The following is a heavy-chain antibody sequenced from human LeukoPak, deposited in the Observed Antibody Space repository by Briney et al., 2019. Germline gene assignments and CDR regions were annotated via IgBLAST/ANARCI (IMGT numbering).Heavy chain of an antibody. CDR2: INWNGGGT. J-gene: IGHJ4*02. V-gene: IGHV3-20*04. Sequence: GGSLRLSCAASGFTFVDYGMSWVRQAPRKGLEWVSGINWNGGGTGYADSVKGRFTISRDNAKNSLYLQMNSLRAEDTALYYCARDYCSSTSCYFFDYWGQGTLVTVSS. D-gene: IGHD2-2*01. CDR3: ARDYCSSTSCYFFDY. CDR1: GFTFVDYG.